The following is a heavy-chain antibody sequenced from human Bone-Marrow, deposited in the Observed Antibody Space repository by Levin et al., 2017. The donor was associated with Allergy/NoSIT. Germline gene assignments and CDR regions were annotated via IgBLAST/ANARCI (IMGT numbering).Heavy chain of an antibody. Sequence: GESLKISCKASGYTFTGYYMHWVRQAPGQGLEWMGWINPNSGGTNYAQKFQGRVTMTRDTSISTAYMELSRLRSDDTAVYYCARRSSSSWIDYWGQGTLVTVSS. CDR3: ARRSSSSWIDY. CDR2: INPNSGGT. CDR1: GYTFTGYY. D-gene: IGHD6-13*01. V-gene: IGHV1-2*02. J-gene: IGHJ4*02.